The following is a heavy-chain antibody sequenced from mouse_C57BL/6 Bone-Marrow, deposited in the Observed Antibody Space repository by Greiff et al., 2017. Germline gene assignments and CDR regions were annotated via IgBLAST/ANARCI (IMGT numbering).Heavy chain of an antibody. J-gene: IGHJ4*01. D-gene: IGHD2-13*01. CDR1: GYTFTDYY. CDR3: ARDYTMDY. CDR2: INPYNGGT. V-gene: IGHV1-19*01. Sequence: EVELVESGPVLVKPGASVKMSCKASGYTFTDYYMNWVKQSHGKSLEWIGVINPYNGGTSYNQKFKGKATLTVDKSSSTAYMELNSLTSEDSAVYYCARDYTMDYWGQGTSVTVSS.